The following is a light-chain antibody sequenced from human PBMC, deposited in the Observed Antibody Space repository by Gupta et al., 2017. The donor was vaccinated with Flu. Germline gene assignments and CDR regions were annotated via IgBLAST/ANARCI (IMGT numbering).Light chain of an antibody. CDR3: GTWDSSLSALI. CDR2: DNN. V-gene: IGLV1-51*01. CDR1: SSNIGNNY. Sequence: KVTISCSGSSSNIGNNYIFWYQQLPGTAPKLLIYDNNKRPSGIPDRFSGSKSGTSATLGITGLQTGDEADYYCGTWDSSLSALIFGGGTKLTGL. J-gene: IGLJ2*01.